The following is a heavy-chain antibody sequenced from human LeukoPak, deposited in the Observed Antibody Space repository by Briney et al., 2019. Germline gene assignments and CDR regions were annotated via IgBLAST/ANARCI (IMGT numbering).Heavy chain of an antibody. CDR3: ARCGRNNRGYYYMED. CDR2: THYSGSS. J-gene: IGHJ6*03. V-gene: IGHV4-59*01. D-gene: IGHD2/OR15-2a*01. Sequence: SETLSPTCTVSGGSISGYSWSWIRQPPGKGLEWIGYTHYSGSSNYNPSLKSRVTISVDTSKNQFSLKVSSVTAADTAVYYCARCGRNNRGYYYMEDWGKGTTVTVSS. CDR1: GGSISGYS.